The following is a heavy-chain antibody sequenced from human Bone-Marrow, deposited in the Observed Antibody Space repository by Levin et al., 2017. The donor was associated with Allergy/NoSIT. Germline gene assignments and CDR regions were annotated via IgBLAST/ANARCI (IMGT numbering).Heavy chain of an antibody. V-gene: IGHV1-8*01. CDR1: GYIFTNND. CDR2: MNPNSGDR. Sequence: AASVKVSCKASGYIFTNNDINWVRQAAGQGFEWMGWMNPNSGDRGYAPKFQGRLTITRDISISTAYMELTNLRSDDTAVYYCTRGVSGWNYWGQGTQVIVSS. CDR3: TRGVSGWNY. D-gene: IGHD1-1*01. J-gene: IGHJ4*02.